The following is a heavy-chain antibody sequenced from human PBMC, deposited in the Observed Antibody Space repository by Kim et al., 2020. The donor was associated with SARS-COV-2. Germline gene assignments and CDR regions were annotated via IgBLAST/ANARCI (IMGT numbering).Heavy chain of an antibody. CDR2: SDK. D-gene: IGHD2-8*01. Sequence: SDKVYVESVKGRFTISRDSAKNSLYLQMNNLRVEDTAVYYCARTNGYNDNWGQGILVTVSS. J-gene: IGHJ4*02. CDR3: ARTNGYNDN. V-gene: IGHV3-7*03.